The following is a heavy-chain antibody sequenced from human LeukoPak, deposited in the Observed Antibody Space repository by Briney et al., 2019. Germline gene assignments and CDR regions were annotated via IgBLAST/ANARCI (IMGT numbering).Heavy chain of an antibody. V-gene: IGHV4-30-4*08. J-gene: IGHJ4*02. D-gene: IGHD5-18*01. CDR2: INYSGST. Sequence: SETLSLTCTVSGGSISSDDYYWSWIRQPPGKGLEWIGYINYSGSTYFNPSLQSRVTISIDTSKNQFSLKLSSVTAADTAVYYCARGICGYSYGFDYWGQGTLVTVSS. CDR1: GGSISSDDYY. CDR3: ARGICGYSYGFDY.